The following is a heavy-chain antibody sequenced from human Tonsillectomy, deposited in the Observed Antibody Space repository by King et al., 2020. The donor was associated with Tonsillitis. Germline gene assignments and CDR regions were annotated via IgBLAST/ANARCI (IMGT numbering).Heavy chain of an antibody. CDR1: GGSFSGYY. J-gene: IGHJ6*02. Sequence: VQLQQWGAGLLKPSETLSLTCAVYGGSFSGYYWSWIRQPPGKGLEWIGEINHSGSTNYNPSLKSRVTISVDTSKNQFSLTMSSVTAADTAVYYLARGAYDGYSSSSEGYYYEYGMDVWGQGTTVTVSS. V-gene: IGHV4-34*01. CDR3: ARGAYDGYSSSSEGYYYEYGMDV. D-gene: IGHD6-6*01. CDR2: INHSGST.